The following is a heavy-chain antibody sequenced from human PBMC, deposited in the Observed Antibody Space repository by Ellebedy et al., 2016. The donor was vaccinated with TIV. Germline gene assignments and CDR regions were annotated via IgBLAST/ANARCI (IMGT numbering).Heavy chain of an antibody. D-gene: IGHD4-23*01. J-gene: IGHJ3*02. CDR3: ARVPTTVVTPNAFDI. Sequence: AASVKVSCKASGYTFTGYYMHWVRQAPGQGLEWMGWINPNSGGTNYAQKFQGRVTMTRDTSISTAYMELSRLRSDDTAVYYCARVPTTVVTPNAFDIWGQGTMVTVSS. CDR1: GYTFTGYY. CDR2: INPNSGGT. V-gene: IGHV1-2*02.